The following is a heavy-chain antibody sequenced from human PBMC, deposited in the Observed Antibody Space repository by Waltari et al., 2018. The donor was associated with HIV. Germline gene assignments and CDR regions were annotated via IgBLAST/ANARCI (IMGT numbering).Heavy chain of an antibody. CDR3: ARDRSSPTDPLGFCTN. J-gene: IGHJ4*02. CDR1: GFTFGGYS. CDR2: ISASATTI. D-gene: IGHD2-8*01. Sequence: EVQLVESGGGLVPPGGSLRLSCAASGFTFGGYSLTWVRLAPGKGLECVSYISASATTIYYADSVKGRFTISRDNAKNSLYLQSNSLRVEDTAVYYCARDRSSPTDPLGFCTNWGQGTLVTVSS. V-gene: IGHV3-48*01.